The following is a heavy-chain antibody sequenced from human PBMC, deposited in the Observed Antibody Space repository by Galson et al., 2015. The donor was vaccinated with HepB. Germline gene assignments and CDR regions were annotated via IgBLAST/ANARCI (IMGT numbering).Heavy chain of an antibody. CDR2: ISSSGSTI. CDR1: GFTFSSYE. D-gene: IGHD3-3*01. CDR3: ARKYYDFWSGLNYYYYYGMDV. J-gene: IGHJ6*02. Sequence: SLRLSCAASGFTFSSYEMNWVRQAPGKGLEWVSYISSSGSTIYYADSVKGRFTISRDNAKNSLYLQMNSLRAEDTAVYYCARKYYDFWSGLNYYYYYGMDVWGQGTTVTVSS. V-gene: IGHV3-48*03.